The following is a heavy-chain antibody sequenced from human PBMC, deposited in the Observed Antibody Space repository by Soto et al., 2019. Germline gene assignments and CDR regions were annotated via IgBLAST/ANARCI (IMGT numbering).Heavy chain of an antibody. D-gene: IGHD4-17*01. CDR3: AVTTVTTSYYYGMDV. CDR2: IYYSGST. Sequence: SETLSLTCTVSGGSISSGDYYWSWIRQPPGKGLEWIGYIYYSGSTYYNPSLKSRVTISVDTSKNQFSLKLSSVTAADTAVYYCAVTTVTTSYYYGMDVWGQGNTVTVSS. CDR1: GGSISSGDYY. V-gene: IGHV4-30-4*01. J-gene: IGHJ6*02.